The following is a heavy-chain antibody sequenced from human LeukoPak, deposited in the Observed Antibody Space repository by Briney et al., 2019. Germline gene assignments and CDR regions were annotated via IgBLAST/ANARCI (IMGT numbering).Heavy chain of an antibody. Sequence: GGSLRLSCAVSGFTFSSYSTSWVRQAPGKGLEWVSSISSSGTYKYYADSVKGRFTISRDNAKNSLYLQMNSLRAEDTAVYYCAKGKDSVAGATNDYWGQGTLSPSPQ. V-gene: IGHV3-21*01. D-gene: IGHD6-19*01. CDR1: GFTFSSYS. CDR2: ISSSGTYK. J-gene: IGHJ4*02. CDR3: AKGKDSVAGATNDY.